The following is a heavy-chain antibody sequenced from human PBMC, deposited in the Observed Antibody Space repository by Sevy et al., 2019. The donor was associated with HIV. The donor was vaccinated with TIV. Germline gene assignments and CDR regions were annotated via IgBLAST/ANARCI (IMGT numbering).Heavy chain of an antibody. CDR2: IRRKAFGGTT. V-gene: IGHV3-49*04. J-gene: IGHJ4*02. Sequence: GGSLRLSCIASGFIYGDYAMNWVRQAPGKGLEWVGFIRRKAFGGTTQYAASVKGRFTISRDDSKSIAYLQMNSLKTEDTAVYYCTRGGSMTILSPSDYWGQGTLVTVSS. CDR3: TRGGSMTILSPSDY. CDR1: GFIYGDYA. D-gene: IGHD3-3*01.